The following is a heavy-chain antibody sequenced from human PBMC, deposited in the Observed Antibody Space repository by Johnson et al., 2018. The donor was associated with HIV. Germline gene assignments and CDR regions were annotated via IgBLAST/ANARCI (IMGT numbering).Heavy chain of an antibody. CDR1: GFSFSSYG. Sequence: QVQLVESGGRVVQPGGSLRLSCAASGFSFSSYGMHWVRQAPGKGLEWVAVISYDGSNKYYADSVKGRFTISRDKSKNTLYLQMNSLRAEDTAVYYCARQYYGSGTDAFDIWGQGTMVTVSS. CDR3: ARQYYGSGTDAFDI. CDR2: ISYDGSNK. D-gene: IGHD3-10*01. J-gene: IGHJ3*02. V-gene: IGHV3-30*19.